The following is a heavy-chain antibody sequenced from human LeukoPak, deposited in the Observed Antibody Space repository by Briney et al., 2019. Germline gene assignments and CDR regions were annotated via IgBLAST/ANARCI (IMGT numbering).Heavy chain of an antibody. J-gene: IGHJ4*02. CDR1: GGSISSYY. V-gene: IGHV4-59*01. D-gene: IGHD3-3*01. CDR3: ARGIFGVVPKTFDY. CDR2: IYYSGST. Sequence: SETLSLTCTVSGGSISSYYWSWIRQPPGNGLEWIGYIYYSGSTNYNPSLKSRVTISVDTSKNQFSLKLSSVTAADTAVYYCARGIFGVVPKTFDYWGQGTLVTVSS.